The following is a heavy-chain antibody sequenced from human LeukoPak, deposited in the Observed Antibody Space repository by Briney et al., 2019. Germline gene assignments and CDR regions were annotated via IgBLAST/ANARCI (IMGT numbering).Heavy chain of an antibody. D-gene: IGHD3-10*01. CDR1: GYTFTSYG. CDR2: ISAYNGNT. CDR3: ARNGRRFGELLHTD. V-gene: IGHV1-18*01. Sequence: VASVKVSCKASGYTFTSYGISWVRQAPGQGLEWMGWISAYNGNTNYAQKFQGRVTMTRDTSISTAYMELSRLRSDDTAVYYCARNGRRFGELLHTDWGQGTLVTVSS. J-gene: IGHJ4*02.